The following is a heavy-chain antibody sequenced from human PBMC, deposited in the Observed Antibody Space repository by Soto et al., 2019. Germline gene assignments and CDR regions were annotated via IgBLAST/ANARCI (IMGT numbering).Heavy chain of an antibody. Sequence: GGSLRLSCAASGLIVSSNYMSWVRQAPGKGLEWVSIIYSGGSTYYADSVKGRFTISRDNSRNTLYLQMNSLRAEDTAVYYCARDGGAYYTSYYGMDVWGQGTTVTVSS. J-gene: IGHJ6*02. CDR3: ARDGGAYYTSYYGMDV. D-gene: IGHD3-3*01. CDR1: GLIVSSNY. CDR2: IYSGGST. V-gene: IGHV3-66*01.